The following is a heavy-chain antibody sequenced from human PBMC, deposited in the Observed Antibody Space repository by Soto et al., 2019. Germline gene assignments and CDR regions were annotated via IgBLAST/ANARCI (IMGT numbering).Heavy chain of an antibody. Sequence: GSLRLSCAASGFTFSSYWMSWVRQAPGKGLEWVANIKQDGSEKYYVDSVKGRFTISRDNAKNSLYLQMNSLRAEDTAVYYCARVDRGDYGPFDYWGQGTLVTVSS. CDR2: IKQDGSEK. CDR3: ARVDRGDYGPFDY. J-gene: IGHJ4*02. CDR1: GFTFSSYW. V-gene: IGHV3-7*01. D-gene: IGHD4-17*01.